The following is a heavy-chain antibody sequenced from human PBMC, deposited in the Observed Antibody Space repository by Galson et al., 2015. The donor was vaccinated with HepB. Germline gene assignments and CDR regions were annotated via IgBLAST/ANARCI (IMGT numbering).Heavy chain of an antibody. CDR3: AQLGTGY. CDR2: IYSSSSST. CDR1: GFSVYSNY. Sequence: SLRLSCAASGFSVYSNYMNWVRQAPGKGLEWVSLIYSSSSSTNYADFVRGRFTISRDTSKNTVYLQMSRLRADDTAMYYCAQLGTGYWSRGTLVTVSS. D-gene: IGHD7-27*01. V-gene: IGHV3-53*01. J-gene: IGHJ4*02.